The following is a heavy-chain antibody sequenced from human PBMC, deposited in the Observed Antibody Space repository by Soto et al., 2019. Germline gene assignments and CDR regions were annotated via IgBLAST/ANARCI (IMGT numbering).Heavy chain of an antibody. J-gene: IGHJ4*02. Sequence: GGSLRLSCAASGFTFNTYGMAWVRQTPGRGLDWVSFISASGLSTYYADSVEGRFTISRDNSKSTLYLQMNSLRADDTAVYFCAKDTLDAYRDYGFDYWGQGTQVTVSS. D-gene: IGHD4-17*01. CDR1: GFTFNTYG. CDR3: AKDTLDAYRDYGFDY. CDR2: ISASGLST. V-gene: IGHV3-23*01.